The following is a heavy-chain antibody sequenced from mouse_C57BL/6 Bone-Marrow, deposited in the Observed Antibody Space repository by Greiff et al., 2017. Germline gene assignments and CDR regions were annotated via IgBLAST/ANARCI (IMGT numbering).Heavy chain of an antibody. CDR1: GYTFTSYW. CDR3: ARGLGRDY. D-gene: IGHD4-1*01. J-gene: IGHJ2*01. CDR2: IDPSDSET. V-gene: IGHV1-52*01. Sequence: QVQLQQPGAELVRPGSSVKLSCKASGYTFTSYWMHWVKQRPIQGLEWIGNIDPSDSETHSNQKFKDKATLTVDKSSSTAYMQLSSLTSEDSAVYYGARGLGRDYWGQGTTLTVSS.